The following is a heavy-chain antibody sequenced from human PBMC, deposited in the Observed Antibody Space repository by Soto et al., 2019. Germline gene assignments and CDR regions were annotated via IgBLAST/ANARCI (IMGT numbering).Heavy chain of an antibody. D-gene: IGHD2-21*01. Sequence: QVQLQESGPGLVKPSQTLSLSCTVSGDSISRGGYYWNWIRQHPRKGLEWIGYIYHSGSTNYNPSLNRRVPIAVDTPKIQLSLELTNGTAADTAVYYCVRDGARAYGLGWFGPWGQGILVTVSS. CDR1: GDSISRGGYY. J-gene: IGHJ5*02. V-gene: IGHV4-31*03. CDR3: VRDGARAYGLGWFGP. CDR2: IYHSGST.